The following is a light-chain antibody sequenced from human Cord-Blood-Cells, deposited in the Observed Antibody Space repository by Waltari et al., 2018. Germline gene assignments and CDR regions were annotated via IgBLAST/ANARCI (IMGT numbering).Light chain of an antibody. CDR2: SNN. V-gene: IGLV1-44*01. J-gene: IGLJ3*02. Sequence: QSVLTQPPSASGTPGQRVNIPCSGSGSNIGSNTVNWYQQLPGTAPKLLIYSNNQRPSGVPDRFSGSKSGTSASLAISGLQSEDEADYYCAAWDDSLNGWVFGGGTKLTVL. CDR1: GSNIGSNT. CDR3: AAWDDSLNGWV.